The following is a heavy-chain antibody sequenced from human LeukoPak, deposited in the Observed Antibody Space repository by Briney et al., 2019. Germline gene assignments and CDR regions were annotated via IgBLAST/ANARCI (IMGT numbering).Heavy chain of an antibody. V-gene: IGHV4-4*08. CDR1: GGSISSYY. D-gene: IGHD3-9*01. CDR2: IYRIGNT. J-gene: IGHJ1*01. Sequence: SGTLSLTCTVSGGSISSYYWSWIRQPPGKGLEWIGYIYRIGNTDYNPSLKSRVTISLDTSKNQLSLNLTSVTAADTAVYYCAGRGQRYFRDWGQGTLVTVSS. CDR3: AGRGQRYFRD.